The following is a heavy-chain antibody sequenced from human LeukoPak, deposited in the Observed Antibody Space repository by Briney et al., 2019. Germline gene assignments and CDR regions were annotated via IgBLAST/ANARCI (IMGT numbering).Heavy chain of an antibody. CDR2: IKPDGSEK. CDR3: AGDRVTSGWYAFDY. D-gene: IGHD6-19*01. J-gene: IGHJ4*02. CDR1: LFSLNTDL. Sequence: GGSLRLSCVHSLFSLNTDLLSTVAQAPGKGLEGVASIKPDGSEKHYVDSVQGRFTISRDNAQNSLYLQLNSLRAEEPARFYCAGDRVTSGWYAFDYWGQGTLVSVSS. V-gene: IGHV3-7*01.